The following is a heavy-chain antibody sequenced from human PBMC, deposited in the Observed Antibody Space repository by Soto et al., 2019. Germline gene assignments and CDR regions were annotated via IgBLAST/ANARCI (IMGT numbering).Heavy chain of an antibody. CDR2: VVPMFGIP. Sequence: QVQLVQSGAEVKKSGSSVKVSCKSSGDTFISYAISWVRQAPGQGLEWMGGVVPMFGIPNYAQKFQGRVTIIADESTRTAYLELSSLTTEETAVYYCARDGSTGETTMVSQYFYGMDVWGQGTTVTVSS. CDR3: ARDGSTGETTMVSQYFYGMDV. V-gene: IGHV1-69*12. D-gene: IGHD5-18*01. CDR1: GDTFISYA. J-gene: IGHJ6*02.